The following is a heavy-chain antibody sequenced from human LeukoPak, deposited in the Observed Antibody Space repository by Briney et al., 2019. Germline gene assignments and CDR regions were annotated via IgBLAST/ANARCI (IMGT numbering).Heavy chain of an antibody. CDR1: GYTFTSYG. D-gene: IGHD3-22*01. CDR3: AATSYYYDSSGYYFDY. Sequence: SVKVSCKASGYTFTSYGISWVRQAPGQGLEWMGGIIPIFGTANYAQKFQGRVTITTDESTSTAYMELSSLRSEDTAVYYCAATSYYYDSSGYYFDYWGQGTLVTVSS. CDR2: IIPIFGTA. V-gene: IGHV1-69*05. J-gene: IGHJ4*02.